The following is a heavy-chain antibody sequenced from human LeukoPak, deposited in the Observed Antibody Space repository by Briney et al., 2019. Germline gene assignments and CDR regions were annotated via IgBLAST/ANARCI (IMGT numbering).Heavy chain of an antibody. CDR2: IWYDGSNK. CDR1: GFTFSSYG. CDR3: ARDFRAFDI. Sequence: GGSLRLSCAASGFTFSSYGMHWVRQAPGKGLEWVAVIWYDGSNKYYADSVKGRFTIPRDNSKNTLYLQMNSLRAEDTAVYYCARDFRAFDIWGQGTMVTVSS. D-gene: IGHD3-10*01. J-gene: IGHJ3*02. V-gene: IGHV3-33*01.